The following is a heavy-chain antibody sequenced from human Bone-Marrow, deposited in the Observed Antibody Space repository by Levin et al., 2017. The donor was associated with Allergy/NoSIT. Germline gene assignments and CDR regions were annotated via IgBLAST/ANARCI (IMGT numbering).Heavy chain of an antibody. J-gene: IGHJ6*03. V-gene: IGHV4-61*02. Sequence: SETLSLTCTVSGGSINSGSYSWSWLRQPAGKGLEWIGRINFRGNTYSNSSLQSRVALSVDTSKNQLSLHLSSATAADTPIYFCARVRVFSAQAGVLNWGRKRLPDDYYMDVWGRGTTVTVYS. CDR2: INFRGNT. CDR1: GGSINSGSYS. CDR3: ARVRVFSAQAGVLNWGRKRLPDDYYMDV. D-gene: IGHD7-27*01.